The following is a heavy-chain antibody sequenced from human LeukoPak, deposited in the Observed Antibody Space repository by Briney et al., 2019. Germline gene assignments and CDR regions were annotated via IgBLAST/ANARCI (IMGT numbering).Heavy chain of an antibody. CDR3: ARDLTGPGGFDY. D-gene: IGHD1-14*01. CDR2: IYYSGST. CDR1: GGSVSSGSYY. J-gene: IGHJ4*02. V-gene: IGHV4-61*01. Sequence: SETLSLTCTVSGGSVSSGSYYWSWIRQPPGKGLEWIGYIYYSGSTNYNPSLKSRVTISVDTSKNQFSLKLGSVTAADTAVYYCARDLTGPGGFDYWGQGTLVTVSS.